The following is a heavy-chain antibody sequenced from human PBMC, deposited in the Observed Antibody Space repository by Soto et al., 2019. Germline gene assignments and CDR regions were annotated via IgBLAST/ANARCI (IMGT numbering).Heavy chain of an antibody. J-gene: IGHJ4*02. Sequence: QVQLVQSGAEVKKPGASVKVSCKASGYTFTSYYMHWVRQAPGQGLEWMGIINPSGGSTSYAQKLQGKVTMTSDTSTSTVYMELSSLRSEDTAVYYCARDAYDYGDFAGIGYWGQGTLVTVSS. V-gene: IGHV1-46*04. CDR2: INPSGGST. CDR3: ARDAYDYGDFAGIGY. CDR1: GYTFTSYY. D-gene: IGHD4-17*01.